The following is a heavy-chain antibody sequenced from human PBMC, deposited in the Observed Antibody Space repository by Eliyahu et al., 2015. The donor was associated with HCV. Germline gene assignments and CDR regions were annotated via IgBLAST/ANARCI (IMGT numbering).Heavy chain of an antibody. CDR2: IHFSGST. D-gene: IGHD6-19*01. CDR1: GGSIXTYY. CDR3: ASGGGGIAVAGTGGWFDP. Sequence: QVQLQESGPGLVKPSETLSLTCTVSGGSIXTYYWSWIRQAPGKGLEWVGYIHFSGSTNYNPSLKSRVTISVDTSKNQFSLNLTSVTAADTAVYYCASGGGGIAVAGTGGWFDPWGQGTLVTVSS. V-gene: IGHV4-59*01. J-gene: IGHJ5*02.